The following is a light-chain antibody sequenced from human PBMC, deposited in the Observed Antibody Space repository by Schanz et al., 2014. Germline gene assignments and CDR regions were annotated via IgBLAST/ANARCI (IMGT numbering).Light chain of an antibody. Sequence: EIVMTQSPATLSVSPGEGATLSCRASQSVSSYLAWYQQKPGQAPRLLIYDASNRATGIPARFSGSGSGTDFTLTISSLEPEDFAVYYCQQYGRSLSITFGQGTRLEIK. V-gene: IGKV3-11*01. J-gene: IGKJ5*01. CDR3: QQYGRSLSIT. CDR2: DAS. CDR1: QSVSSY.